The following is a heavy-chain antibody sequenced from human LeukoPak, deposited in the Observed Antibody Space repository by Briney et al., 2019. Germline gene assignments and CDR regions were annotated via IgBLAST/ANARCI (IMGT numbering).Heavy chain of an antibody. Sequence: NASETLSLTCTVSGGSISSSSYYWGWIRQPPGKGLEWIGSIYYSGSTYYNPSLKSRVTISVDTSKNQFSLKLGSVTAADTAVYYCARHVLGVMITFGGVIAPDAFDIWGQGTMVTVSS. CDR3: ARHVLGVMITFGGVIAPDAFDI. CDR2: IYYSGST. D-gene: IGHD3-16*02. J-gene: IGHJ3*02. CDR1: GGSISSSSYY. V-gene: IGHV4-39*01.